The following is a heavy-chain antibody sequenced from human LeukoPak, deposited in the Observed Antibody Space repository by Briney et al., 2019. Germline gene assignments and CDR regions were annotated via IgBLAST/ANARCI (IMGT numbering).Heavy chain of an antibody. CDR1: GFTFTRSA. Sequence: SVKVSCKASGFTFTRSAVQWVRQARGQGLEWIGWIVVGSGNTNYAQKFQERVTITRDMSTSTAYMELSSLRSEDTAVYYCAAARGVTIELLDYWGQGTLVTVSS. D-gene: IGHD3-10*01. V-gene: IGHV1-58*01. CDR2: IVVGSGNT. J-gene: IGHJ4*02. CDR3: AAARGVTIELLDY.